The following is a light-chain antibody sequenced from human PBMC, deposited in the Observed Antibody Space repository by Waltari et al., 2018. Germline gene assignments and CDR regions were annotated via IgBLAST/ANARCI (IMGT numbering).Light chain of an antibody. CDR1: QFISNH. CDR3: LQHESYPWT. V-gene: IGKV1-17*03. Sequence: DIQMTQSPSAVSASVGDRVTITCRASQFISNHLAWVQLKPGKLPRRLIYAASTLHSGVPSRFSGSGSGTEFTLTISSLQPEDFATYFCLQHESYPWTFGQGSTVEI. J-gene: IGKJ1*01. CDR2: AAS.